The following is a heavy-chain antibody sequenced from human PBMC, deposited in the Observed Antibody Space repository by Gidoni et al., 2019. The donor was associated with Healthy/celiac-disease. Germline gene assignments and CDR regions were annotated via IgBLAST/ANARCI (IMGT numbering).Heavy chain of an antibody. J-gene: IGHJ6*02. V-gene: IGHV1-69*06. Sequence: QVQLVQSGAEVKKPGSSVKVSCKASGGTCSSYAISWVRQAPGQGLEWMGGIIPIFGTANYAQKFQGRVTITADKSTSTAYMELSSLRSEDTAVYYCARDYDFWSGYYYYYYGMDVWGQGTTVTVSS. CDR1: GGTCSSYA. CDR3: ARDYDFWSGYYYYYYGMDV. CDR2: IIPIFGTA. D-gene: IGHD3-3*01.